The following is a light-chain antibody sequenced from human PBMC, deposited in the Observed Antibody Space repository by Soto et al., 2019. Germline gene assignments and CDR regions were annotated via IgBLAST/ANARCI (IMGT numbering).Light chain of an antibody. J-gene: IGKJ1*01. CDR2: DAS. CDR1: QSVSRY. Sequence: EIVLTQSPATLSLSPGERATLSCRASQSVSRYLAWYQQKPGQAPRLLIYDASNRATGIPARFSGSGSGTDFTLTISGLQSEDFAVYYCQQYNNWPRTFGQGTKVDIK. V-gene: IGKV3-11*01. CDR3: QQYNNWPRT.